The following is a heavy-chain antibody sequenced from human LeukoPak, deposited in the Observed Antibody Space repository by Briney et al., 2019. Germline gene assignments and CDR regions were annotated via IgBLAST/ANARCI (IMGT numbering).Heavy chain of an antibody. CDR3: AREGYASGTRYGMDV. V-gene: IGHV3-66*01. CDR2: IYAGGTT. J-gene: IGHJ6*02. D-gene: IGHD3-10*01. Sequence: GGSLRLSCAASGFTVTNNYMSWVRQAPGKGLEWVSVIYAGGTTPYADSVKGRFTISRDSSKNTLYLQLNILRAEDTAVYYCAREGYASGTRYGMDVWGQGTTVTVSS. CDR1: GFTVTNNY.